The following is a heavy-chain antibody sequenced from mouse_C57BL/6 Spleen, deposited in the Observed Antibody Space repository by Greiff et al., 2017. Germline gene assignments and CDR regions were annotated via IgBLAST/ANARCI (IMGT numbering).Heavy chain of an antibody. V-gene: IGHV1-15*01. CDR3: TRPAQCWFAY. CDR1: GYTFTDYE. J-gene: IGHJ3*01. D-gene: IGHD3-2*02. CDR2: IDPETGGT. Sequence: VQLQQSGAELVRPGASVTLSCKASGYTFTDYEMHWVKQTPVHGLEWIGAIDPETGGTAYNQKFKGKAILTADKSSSTAYMELRSLTSEDSAVYYCTRPAQCWFAYWGQGTLVTVSA.